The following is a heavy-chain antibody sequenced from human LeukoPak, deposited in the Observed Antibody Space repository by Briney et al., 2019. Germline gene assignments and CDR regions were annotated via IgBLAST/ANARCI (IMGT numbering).Heavy chain of an antibody. Sequence: ASVKVSCKASGYTFTTYAINWVRQAPGQGLEWMGWINTNTGNPTYAQGFTGRFVFSLDTSVSTAYLQISSLKAEDTAVYYCARDPNYGDYDAFDTWGQGTMVTVSS. CDR3: ARDPNYGDYDAFDT. CDR1: GYTFTTYA. D-gene: IGHD4-17*01. J-gene: IGHJ3*02. CDR2: INTNTGNP. V-gene: IGHV7-4-1*02.